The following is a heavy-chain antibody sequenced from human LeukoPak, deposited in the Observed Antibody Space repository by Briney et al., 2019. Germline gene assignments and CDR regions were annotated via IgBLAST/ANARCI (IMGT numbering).Heavy chain of an antibody. V-gene: IGHV3-53*01. Sequence: GGSLRLSCAASGFSFNSDWMDWVRQAPGKGLEWVSFIYSGGATYYADSVRGRFTISRDSSKNTLYLQMNSLRVEDTAVYYCARVPGYSWGQGTLVTVSS. J-gene: IGHJ4*02. CDR2: IYSGGAT. CDR3: ARVPGYS. D-gene: IGHD6-13*01. CDR1: GFSFNSDW.